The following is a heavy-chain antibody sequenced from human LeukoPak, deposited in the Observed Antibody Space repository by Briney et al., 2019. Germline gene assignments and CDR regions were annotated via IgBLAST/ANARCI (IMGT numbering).Heavy chain of an antibody. V-gene: IGHV4-59*01. CDR1: GGSISSYY. Sequence: NASETLSLTCTVSGGSISSYYWSWIRQPPGKGPEWIGYIYYSGSPNYNPSLKSRVTISVDTSKNQFSLKLSSVTVADTAVYYCARGQQWLVRGAFDIWGQGTMVTVSS. D-gene: IGHD6-19*01. CDR2: IYYSGSP. CDR3: ARGQQWLVRGAFDI. J-gene: IGHJ3*02.